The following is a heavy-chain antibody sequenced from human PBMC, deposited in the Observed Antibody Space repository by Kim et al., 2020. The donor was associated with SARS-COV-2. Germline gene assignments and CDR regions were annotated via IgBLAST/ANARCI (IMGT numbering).Heavy chain of an antibody. CDR2: IKQDGSEK. V-gene: IGHV3-7*01. J-gene: IGHJ6*02. D-gene: IGHD3-10*01. CDR1: GFTFSSYW. CDR3: ARVYQEPLLWFGELYPTGYYGMDV. Sequence: GGSLRLSCAASGFTFSSYWMSWVRQAPGKGLEWVANIKQDGSEKYYVDSVKGRFTISRDNAKNSLYLQMNSLRAEDTAVYYCARVYQEPLLWFGELYPTGYYGMDVWGQGTTVTVSS.